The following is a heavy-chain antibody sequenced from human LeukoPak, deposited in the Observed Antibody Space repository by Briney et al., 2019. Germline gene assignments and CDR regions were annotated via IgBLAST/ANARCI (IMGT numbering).Heavy chain of an antibody. CDR2: IYYSGST. CDR1: GGSISSSSSY. D-gene: IGHD3-16*02. J-gene: IGHJ5*02. CDR3: ARDENGYVWGSFRA. Sequence: SETLSLTCTVSGGSISSSSSYWGWIRQPPGKGLKWIGSIYYSGSTYYNPSLKSRVTISVDTSKNQFSLKLNSVTAADTAVYYCARDENGYVWGSFRAWGQGTLVTVSS. V-gene: IGHV4-39*07.